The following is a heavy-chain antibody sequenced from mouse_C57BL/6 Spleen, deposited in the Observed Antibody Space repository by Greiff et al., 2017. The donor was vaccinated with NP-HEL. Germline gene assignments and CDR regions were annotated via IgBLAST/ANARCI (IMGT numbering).Heavy chain of an antibody. V-gene: IGHV14-4*01. CDR3: TTRDYDVGY. Sequence: EVQLQQSGAELVRPGASVKLSCTASGFNIKDDYMHWVKQRPEQGLERIGWIDPENGDTEYASKFQGKATITADTSSNTAYMQLSSLTSEDTTVYYCTTRDYDVGYWGQGTTLTVSS. J-gene: IGHJ2*01. CDR2: IDPENGDT. CDR1: GFNIKDDY. D-gene: IGHD2-4*01.